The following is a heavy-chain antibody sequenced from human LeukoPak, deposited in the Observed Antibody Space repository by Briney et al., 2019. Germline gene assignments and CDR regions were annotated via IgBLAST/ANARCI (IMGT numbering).Heavy chain of an antibody. D-gene: IGHD3-10*01. CDR3: ARIKREDGDVGN. V-gene: IGHV3-20*04. CDR2: INWNGGSI. Sequence: GGSLRLSCAASGFTFDDYGMTWVRQAPGKGLEWVSGINWNGGSIGYADSVKGRFTISRDDSKNTLYLLMNSLRAEDTAVYYCARIKREDGDVGNWGQGTLVTVSS. J-gene: IGHJ4*02. CDR1: GFTFDDYG.